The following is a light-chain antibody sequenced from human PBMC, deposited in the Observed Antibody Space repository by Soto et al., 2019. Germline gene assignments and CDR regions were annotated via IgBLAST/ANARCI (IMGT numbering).Light chain of an antibody. CDR2: SAS. J-gene: IGKJ5*01. Sequence: IQMTQSPSSLSASVGDRVTITCRASQDISIFLAWYQQKPGTIPKLLIYSASTLQSGVPSRFSGSGFGTDFSLTISNLQPEDVATYYCQKYNSVPVTFGQGTRLGIK. CDR3: QKYNSVPVT. CDR1: QDISIF. V-gene: IGKV1-27*01.